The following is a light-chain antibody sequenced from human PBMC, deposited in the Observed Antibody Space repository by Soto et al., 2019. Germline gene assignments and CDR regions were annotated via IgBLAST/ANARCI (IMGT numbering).Light chain of an antibody. V-gene: IGLV1-47*01. CDR2: RNN. CDR3: ATWGDSLSGVL. Sequence: QSVLTQPHSTSGTPGQRVTISCSGSSSNIGSNYVYWYQQLPGTAPKLLIYRNNQRPSGVPDRFSGSKSGTSASLAISGLRSEDEADYYCATWGDSLSGVLFGGGTKLTVL. CDR1: SSNIGSNY. J-gene: IGLJ3*02.